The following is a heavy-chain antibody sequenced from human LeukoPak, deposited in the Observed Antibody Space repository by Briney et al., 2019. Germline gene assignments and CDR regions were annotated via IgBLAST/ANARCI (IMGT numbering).Heavy chain of an antibody. CDR1: GGSISSYY. Sequence: PSETLSLTCTVSGGSISSYYWSWIRQPPGRELEWIGHISYSGSTNYNPSLKSRVTISVDTSKNQFSLNLRSVTAADTAVYYCARPSRTGSGWDAFDIWGQGTMVTVSS. CDR2: ISYSGST. CDR3: ARPSRTGSGWDAFDI. D-gene: IGHD3-3*01. V-gene: IGHV4-59*08. J-gene: IGHJ3*02.